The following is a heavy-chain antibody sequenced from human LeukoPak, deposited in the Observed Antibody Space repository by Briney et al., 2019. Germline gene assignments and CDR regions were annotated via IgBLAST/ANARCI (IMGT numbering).Heavy chain of an antibody. J-gene: IGHJ4*02. D-gene: IGHD1-1*01. CDR3: AGDFNWSFDY. Sequence: GGSLRLSCAASGVSFITYSMNWARQAPGKGLEWVSYISSSGNREYYADSVKGRFTISRDIAENSLYLQMNSLRDEDTAVYYCAGDFNWSFDYWGQGTLVTVSS. CDR2: ISSSGNRE. V-gene: IGHV3-48*02. CDR1: GVSFITYS.